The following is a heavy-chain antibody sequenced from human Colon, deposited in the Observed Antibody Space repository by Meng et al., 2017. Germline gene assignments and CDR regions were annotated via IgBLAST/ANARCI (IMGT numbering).Heavy chain of an antibody. J-gene: IGHJ4*02. CDR2: ISSSSSYI. V-gene: IGHV3-21*01. Sequence: GESLKISCAASGFTFSSYSMNWVRQAPGKGLEWVTSISSSSSYIYYADSVKGRFTISRDNAKNSLYLQMNSLRAEDTAVYYCARANFGYWGQGTLVTVSS. CDR1: GFTFSSYS. CDR3: ARANFGY.